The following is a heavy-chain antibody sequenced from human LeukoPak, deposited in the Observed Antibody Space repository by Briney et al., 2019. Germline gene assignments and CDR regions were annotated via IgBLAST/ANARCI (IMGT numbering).Heavy chain of an antibody. CDR2: ISSTTGRII. CDR3: ARYYSDAFDV. D-gene: IGHD3-10*01. Sequence: GGSLRLSCASSGFTFSDYYMTWLRQAPGKGVEWLSYISSTTGRIIYYADSVKGRFTISRDNTKNSLFLQMVSLRVEDTAVYYCARYYSDAFDVWGQGTVVTVSS. J-gene: IGHJ3*01. V-gene: IGHV3-11*04. CDR1: GFTFSDYY.